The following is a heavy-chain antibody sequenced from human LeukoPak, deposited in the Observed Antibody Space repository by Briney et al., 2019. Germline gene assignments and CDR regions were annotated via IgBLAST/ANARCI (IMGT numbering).Heavy chain of an antibody. CDR2: IRYDGSDK. V-gene: IGHV3-30*02. CDR1: GFTFSSYL. J-gene: IGHJ4*02. D-gene: IGHD3-16*01. CDR3: ARAMSTFGGVRNYFDS. Sequence: GGSLRLSCAASGFTFSSYLMHWVRQAPGKGLEWVAFIRYDGSDKYYADSVKGRFSISRDNAKSSLDLQMNSLRAEDTAVYYCARAMSTFGGVRNYFDSWGQGTLVTVSS.